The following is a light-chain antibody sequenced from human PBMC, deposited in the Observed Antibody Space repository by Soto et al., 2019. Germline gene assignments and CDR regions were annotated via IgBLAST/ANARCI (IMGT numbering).Light chain of an antibody. CDR1: SSNIGNNY. CDR2: DND. Sequence: QSVLTQPPSVSAAPGQKVTISCSGSSSNIGNNYVSWYQQFPEAAPRLLMYDNDKRPSGIPDRFSGSKSGTSATLVITGLQTGDEADYYCETWDRSLSAGVFGGGTKVTVL. V-gene: IGLV1-51*01. CDR3: ETWDRSLSAGV. J-gene: IGLJ2*01.